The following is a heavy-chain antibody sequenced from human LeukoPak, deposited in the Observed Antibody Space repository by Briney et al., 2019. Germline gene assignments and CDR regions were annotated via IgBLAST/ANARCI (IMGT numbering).Heavy chain of an antibody. CDR2: INHSGST. Sequence: PSETLSLTCAVYGGSFGGYYWSWIRQPPGKGLEWIGEINHSGSTNYNPSLKSRVTISVDTSKNQFSLKLSSVTAADTAVYYCARGRIAAAGRFDYWGQGTLVTVFS. CDR3: ARGRIAAAGRFDY. J-gene: IGHJ4*02. V-gene: IGHV4-34*01. D-gene: IGHD6-13*01. CDR1: GGSFGGYY.